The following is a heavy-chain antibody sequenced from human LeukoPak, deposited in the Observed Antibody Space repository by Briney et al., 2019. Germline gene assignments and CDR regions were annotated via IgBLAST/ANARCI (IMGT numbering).Heavy chain of an antibody. D-gene: IGHD3-22*01. CDR3: ARDGGYYDSSGPPGYYGMDV. J-gene: IGHJ6*02. CDR1: GFTFSYFT. Sequence: GGSLRLSCAASGFTFSYFTMSWVRQAPGGGLEWFSAISGSADTTYYADSVKGRFTISRDNSKNTLCLQMNSLRAEDTAVYYCARDGGYYDSSGPPGYYGMDVWGQGTTVTVSS. V-gene: IGHV3-23*01. CDR2: ISGSADTT.